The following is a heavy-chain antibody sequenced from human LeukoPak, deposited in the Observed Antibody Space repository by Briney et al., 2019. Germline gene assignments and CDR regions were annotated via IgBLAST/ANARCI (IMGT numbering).Heavy chain of an antibody. CDR3: ARRTSAYAFDI. Sequence: SETLSLTCTVSGGSISSYYWSWIRQPPGKGLEWIGYIYYSGSTNYNPSLKSRVTISVDTSKNQFSLKLSSVTAADTAVYFCARRTSAYAFDIWGQGTMVIVSS. V-gene: IGHV4-59*12. CDR1: GGSISSYY. D-gene: IGHD1-7*01. J-gene: IGHJ3*02. CDR2: IYYSGST.